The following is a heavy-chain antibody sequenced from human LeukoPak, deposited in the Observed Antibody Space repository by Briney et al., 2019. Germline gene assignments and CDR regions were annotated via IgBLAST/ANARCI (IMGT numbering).Heavy chain of an antibody. J-gene: IGHJ4*02. Sequence: GGSLRLSCAASGFTFDDYGMSWVRQAPGKGLEWVSIIYSGGDTYYADSVKGRFTISRDNSKNTMFLQINSLRTEDTAVYYCARVDSSGYHKYYFDYWGQGTLVTVSS. CDR2: IYSGGDT. CDR3: ARVDSSGYHKYYFDY. V-gene: IGHV3-53*01. CDR1: GFTFDDYG. D-gene: IGHD3-22*01.